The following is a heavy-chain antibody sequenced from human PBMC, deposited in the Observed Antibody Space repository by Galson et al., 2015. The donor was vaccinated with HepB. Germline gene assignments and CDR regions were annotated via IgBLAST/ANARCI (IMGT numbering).Heavy chain of an antibody. CDR1: GYTFTSYG. CDR3: ARAEEGGYYDSSGLLDY. D-gene: IGHD3-22*01. CDR2: ISAYNGNT. J-gene: IGHJ4*02. Sequence: SVKVSCKASGYTFTSYGISWVRQAPGQGLEWMGWISAYNGNTNYAQKLQGRVTMTTDTSTSTAYMELRSLRSDDTAVYYCARAEEGGYYDSSGLLDYWGQGTLVTVPS. V-gene: IGHV1-18*01.